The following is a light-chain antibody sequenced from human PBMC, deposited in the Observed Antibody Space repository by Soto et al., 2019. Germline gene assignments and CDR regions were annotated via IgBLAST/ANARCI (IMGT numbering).Light chain of an antibody. CDR2: AAS. J-gene: IGKJ1*01. CDR1: QSVSSS. Sequence: EIVMTQSPVTLSVSPGERATLSCRASQSVSSSLAWYQQKPGQAPRLLIYAASTRATGIPARFSGSGSGTEFTLTISSLQSEDFAVYYCQRYNNWWTFGQGTKVEIK. CDR3: QRYNNWWT. V-gene: IGKV3-15*01.